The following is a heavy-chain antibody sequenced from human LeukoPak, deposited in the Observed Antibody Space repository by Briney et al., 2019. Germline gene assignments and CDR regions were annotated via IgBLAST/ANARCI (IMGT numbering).Heavy chain of an antibody. Sequence: PSETLSLTCTVSGDSISSYYWTWIRQPPGKGLEWIGYLYYSETYYNPSLKSRVTISVDTSENQFSLKLSSVTAADTAVYYCARESAYAVPDYWGQGSLVTVSS. J-gene: IGHJ4*02. D-gene: IGHD6-19*01. CDR2: LYYSET. V-gene: IGHV4-59*12. CDR1: GDSISSYY. CDR3: ARESAYAVPDY.